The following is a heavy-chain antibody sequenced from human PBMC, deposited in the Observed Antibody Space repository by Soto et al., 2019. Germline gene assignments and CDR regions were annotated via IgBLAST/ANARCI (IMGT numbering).Heavy chain of an antibody. Sequence: PGGSLRLSCAASGFTFSSYAMSWVRQAPGKGLVWVSRINSDGTTINYADSVEGRFTISRDNAKNTLFLQMNSLRVEDTAVYYCARAGWYRFDYWGQGTLVTVSS. J-gene: IGHJ4*02. V-gene: IGHV3-74*01. CDR2: INSDGTTI. CDR3: ARAGWYRFDY. D-gene: IGHD6-19*01. CDR1: GFTFSSYA.